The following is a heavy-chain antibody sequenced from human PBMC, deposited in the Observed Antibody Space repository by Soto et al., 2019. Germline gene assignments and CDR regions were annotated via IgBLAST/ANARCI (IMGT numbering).Heavy chain of an antibody. V-gene: IGHV1-8*01. Sequence: QVHLVQSGAEVKTPGASVKVSCKASGYTFATYDINWVRQAPGQGLEWMGWMNPNSDNTGYAQKFQGRLTMTRDTALSVAHMELSSLRNEDTAVYYCARSDGYNFNWLDSWGQGTLVTVSA. J-gene: IGHJ5*01. CDR2: MNPNSDNT. CDR1: GYTFATYD. CDR3: ARSDGYNFNWLDS. D-gene: IGHD2-21*01.